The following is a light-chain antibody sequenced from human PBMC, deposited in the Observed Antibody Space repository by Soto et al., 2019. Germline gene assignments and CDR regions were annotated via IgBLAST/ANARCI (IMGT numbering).Light chain of an antibody. V-gene: IGKV1-27*01. CDR3: QKYNRAPLT. Sequence: DIQMTQSPSSLSASVGDRVTITCRASQGIRNYLAWYQQRPGKDPTLLIYDASTLQSGVPSRFSGSGSGTHFTLTISSLQPEDVATYYCQKYNRAPLTFGQGTRLEI. CDR1: QGIRNY. J-gene: IGKJ5*01. CDR2: DAS.